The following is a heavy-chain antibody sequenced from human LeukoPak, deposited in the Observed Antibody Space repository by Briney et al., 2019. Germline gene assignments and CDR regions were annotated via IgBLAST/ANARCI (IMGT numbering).Heavy chain of an antibody. D-gene: IGHD3-22*01. J-gene: IGHJ3*02. V-gene: IGHV3-7*01. CDR1: GFTFGDYY. CDR3: ARVPSKGYDSSGYYYAFDI. CDR2: IKQDGSEK. Sequence: GGSLRLSCAASGFTFGDYYMSWIRQAPGKGLEWVANIKQDGSEKYYVDSVKGRFTISRDNAKNSLYLQMNSLRAEDTAVYYCARVPSKGYDSSGYYYAFDIWGQGTMVTVSS.